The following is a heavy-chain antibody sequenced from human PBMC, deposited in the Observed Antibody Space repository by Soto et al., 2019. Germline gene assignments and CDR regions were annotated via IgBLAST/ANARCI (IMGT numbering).Heavy chain of an antibody. CDR3: ARGRSTSPSLYYYYMDV. CDR2: MNPNSGNT. CDR1: GYTFTSYD. D-gene: IGHD2-2*01. J-gene: IGHJ6*03. V-gene: IGHV1-8*01. Sequence: ASLKVSCKASGYTFTSYDINWVRQATGQGLEWMGWMNPNSGNTGYAQKFQGRVTMTRNTSISTAYMELSSLRSEDTAVYYCARGRSTSPSLYYYYMDVWGKGTTVTVSS.